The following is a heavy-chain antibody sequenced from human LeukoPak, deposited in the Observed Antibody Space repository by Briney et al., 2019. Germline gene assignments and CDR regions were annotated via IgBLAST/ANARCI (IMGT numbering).Heavy chain of an antibody. V-gene: IGHV3-43*02. CDR3: AKDLGGGNYFDY. CDR1: RFTFDDYA. J-gene: IGHJ4*02. CDR2: ISGDGGRT. Sequence: PGGSLRLSCAASRFTFDDYAMHWVRQAPGKGLEWVSLISGDGGRTYYADSVTGRFTISRDNSKNSLYLQMNSLRTEDTALYYCAKDLGGGNYFDYWGQGTLVTVSS. D-gene: IGHD3-16*01.